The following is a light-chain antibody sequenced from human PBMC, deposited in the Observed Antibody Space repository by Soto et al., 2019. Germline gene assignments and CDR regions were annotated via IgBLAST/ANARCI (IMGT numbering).Light chain of an antibody. CDR2: GAS. Sequence: EIVMSQSPATLSLSPGERATLSCRASQSVSSNFAWYQQKPGEAPRLLIYGASTRATGIQDRFSGSGSGTELTLTISSLQSEDFAVYYCQQYNNWPETFGQGTKVEIK. V-gene: IGKV3-15*01. J-gene: IGKJ1*01. CDR1: QSVSSN. CDR3: QQYNNWPET.